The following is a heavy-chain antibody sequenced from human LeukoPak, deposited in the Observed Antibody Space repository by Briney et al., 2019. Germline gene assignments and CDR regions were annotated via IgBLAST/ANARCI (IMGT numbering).Heavy chain of an antibody. J-gene: IGHJ5*02. CDR1: GDSFTSYW. D-gene: IGHD3-3*01. CDR2: IYPGDSDT. V-gene: IGHV5-51*01. CDR3: ARHWSGLERWFAP. Sequence: GESLKISCKASGDSFTSYWIGWLRQMPGKGREWMGIIYPGDSDTRYSPSFQGQVTISADKSISTAYMQWSRLKASDTAMYYCARHWSGLERWFAPWGQGTLVTVSS.